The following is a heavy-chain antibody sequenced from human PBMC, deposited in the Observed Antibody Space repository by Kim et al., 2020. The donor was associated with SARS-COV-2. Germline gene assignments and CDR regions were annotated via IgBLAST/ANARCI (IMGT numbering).Heavy chain of an antibody. Sequence: SETLSLTCTVSGGSISSYYWSWIRQPPGKGLEWIGYIYYSGSTNYNPSLKSRVTISVDTSKNQFSLKLSSVTAADTAVYYCARGYYGSGSYYNVHAFDIWGQGTMVTVSS. CDR1: GGSISSYY. V-gene: IGHV4-59*13. CDR3: ARGYYGSGSYYNVHAFDI. CDR2: IYYSGST. J-gene: IGHJ3*02. D-gene: IGHD3-10*01.